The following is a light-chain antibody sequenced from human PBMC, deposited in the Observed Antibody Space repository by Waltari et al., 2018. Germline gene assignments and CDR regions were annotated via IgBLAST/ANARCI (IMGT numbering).Light chain of an antibody. CDR3: QQYYGIPLA. Sequence: IVMTKSPDYLPVSLGRRATITCKSSQVVLSHSDTKNYLAWFHQKPGQPPKLPISWASTRESGVPDRFSDSGSGTDFTLTISSLQAEDVAVYYCQQYYGIPLAFGGGTKVEIK. CDR1: QVVLSHSDTKNY. J-gene: IGKJ4*01. V-gene: IGKV4-1*01. CDR2: WAS.